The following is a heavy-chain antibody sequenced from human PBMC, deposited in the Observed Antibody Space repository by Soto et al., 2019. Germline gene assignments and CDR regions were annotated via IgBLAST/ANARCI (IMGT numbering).Heavy chain of an antibody. CDR1: GYTFTDYY. J-gene: IGHJ5*02. CDR3: ARRPTGDSKTKWFDP. CDR2: INPNSGGT. D-gene: IGHD4-4*01. V-gene: IGHV1-2*02. Sequence: ASVKVSCKASGYTFTDYYIHWVRQAPGQGLQWMGSINPNSGGTNFAQKFQGRVTMTRDSSISTAYMELSRLKSDDTAIYYCARRPTGDSKTKWFDPWGQGTLGTVS.